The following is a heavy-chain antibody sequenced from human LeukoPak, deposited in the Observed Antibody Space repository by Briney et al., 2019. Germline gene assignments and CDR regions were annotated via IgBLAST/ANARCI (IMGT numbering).Heavy chain of an antibody. Sequence: GGSLRLSCAASEFTFSNYDMHWVRQAPGKGLEWVAVIWYDGSNKYYADSVKGRFTISRDNSKNTLYLQMNSLRAEDTAVYYCAKEEDYYDSSGLFDYWGQGTLVTVSS. CDR1: EFTFSNYD. CDR3: AKEEDYYDSSGLFDY. D-gene: IGHD3-22*01. J-gene: IGHJ4*02. CDR2: IWYDGSNK. V-gene: IGHV3-33*06.